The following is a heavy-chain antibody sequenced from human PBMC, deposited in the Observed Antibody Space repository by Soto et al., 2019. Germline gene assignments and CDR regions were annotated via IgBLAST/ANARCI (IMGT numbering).Heavy chain of an antibody. CDR2: INPKSGGT. CDR3: ARGDSTDCSNGVCSFFYYYPMDV. J-gene: IGHJ6*02. V-gene: IGHV1-2*04. Sequence: GASVKVSCKASGYSFTDYHIHWVRQAPGQGLEWLGRINPKSGGTSTAQKFQGWVTMTTDTSISTASMELTGLTSDDTAIYYCARGDSTDCSNGVCSFFYYYPMDVWGQGTTVTVSS. D-gene: IGHD2-8*01. CDR1: GYSFTDYH.